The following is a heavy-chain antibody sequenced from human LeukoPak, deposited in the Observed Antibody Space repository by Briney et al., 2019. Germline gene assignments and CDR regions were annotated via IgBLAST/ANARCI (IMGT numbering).Heavy chain of an antibody. V-gene: IGHV4-39*01. CDR1: GGSISSSSYY. Sequence: SETLSLTCTVSGGSISSSSYYWGWIRQPPGKGLEWIGSIYYSGSTYYNPSLKSRVTISVDTSKNQFSLKLSSVTAADTAVYHCARHGSVGVHYFDYWGQGTLVTVSS. CDR2: IYYSGST. D-gene: IGHD3-16*01. J-gene: IGHJ4*02. CDR3: ARHGSVGVHYFDY.